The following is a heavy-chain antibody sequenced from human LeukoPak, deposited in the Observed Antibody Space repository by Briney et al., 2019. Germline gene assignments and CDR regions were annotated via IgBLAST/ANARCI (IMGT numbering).Heavy chain of an antibody. J-gene: IGHJ4*02. CDR2: INHSGST. V-gene: IGHV4-34*01. D-gene: IGHD6-19*01. Sequence: SETLSLTCAVYGGSFSGYYWSWIRQPPGKVLEWIGEINHSGSTNYNPSLKSRVTISVDTSKDQFSLKLSSVTAADTAVYYCARTSSSGLVGGYYFDYWGQGTLVTVSS. CDR1: GGSFSGYY. CDR3: ARTSSSGLVGGYYFDY.